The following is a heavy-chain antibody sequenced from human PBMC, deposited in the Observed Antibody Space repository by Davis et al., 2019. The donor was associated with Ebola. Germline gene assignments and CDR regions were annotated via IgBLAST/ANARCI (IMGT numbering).Heavy chain of an antibody. CDR2: ISHTATTT. CDR1: GFTFSSYG. V-gene: IGHV3-48*01. D-gene: IGHD6-6*01. Sequence: GESLKISCAASGFTFSSYGMHWVRQAPGKGLEWISYISHTATTTYYADSVRGRFTISRDNAGNSVYLQMNSLRAEDTAVYYCARRSSQALDWGQGTLVTVSS. CDR3: ARRSSQALD. J-gene: IGHJ4*02.